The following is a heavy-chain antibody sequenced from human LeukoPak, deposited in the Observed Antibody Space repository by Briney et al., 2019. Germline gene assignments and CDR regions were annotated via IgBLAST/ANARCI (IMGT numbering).Heavy chain of an antibody. CDR3: AGQWQQLVPSFDP. D-gene: IGHD6-13*01. J-gene: IGHJ5*02. CDR2: IYYSGST. Sequence: PSETPSLTCTVSGGSISSYYWSWIRQPPGKGLEWIGYIYYSGSTNYNPSLKIRVTISVDTSKNQFSLKLSSVTAADTAVYYCAGQWQQLVPSFDPWGQGTLVTVSS. V-gene: IGHV4-59*08. CDR1: GGSISSYY.